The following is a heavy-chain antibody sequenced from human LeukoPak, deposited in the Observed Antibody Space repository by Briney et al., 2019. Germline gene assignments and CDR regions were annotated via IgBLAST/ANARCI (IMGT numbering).Heavy chain of an antibody. J-gene: IGHJ3*02. V-gene: IGHV1-2*02. CDR3: ARARQGAGTYAFDI. D-gene: IGHD6-13*01. CDR1: GYTFTGHY. CDR2: ISPNSGDT. Sequence: ASVKVSCKASGYTFTGHYMQWVRQAPGQGLEWMGWISPNSGDTLHAQKFQGRVTMARDTSINTAYMELSNLRSDDTAVYYCARARQGAGTYAFDIWGQGTMVTVPS.